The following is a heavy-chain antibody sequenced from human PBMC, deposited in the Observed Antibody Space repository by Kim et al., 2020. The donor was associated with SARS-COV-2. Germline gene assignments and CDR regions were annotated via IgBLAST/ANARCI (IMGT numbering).Heavy chain of an antibody. V-gene: IGHV3-33*06. D-gene: IGHD6-13*01. CDR3: ANDPVTTSPAGTHFQH. Sequence: DSRKGRFTISRDNSKNTRILQVNSLRGEDTAVYYCANDPVTTSPAGTHFQHWGQGTLITVSS. J-gene: IGHJ1*01.